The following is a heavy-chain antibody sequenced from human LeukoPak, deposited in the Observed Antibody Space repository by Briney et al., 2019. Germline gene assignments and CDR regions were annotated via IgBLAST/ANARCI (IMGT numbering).Heavy chain of an antibody. Sequence: GGSLRLSCAASGFTFSSYSMNWVRQAPGKGLEWVSSISSSSSYIYNADSVKGRFTISRDNAKNSLYLQMNSLRAEDTAVYYCARVRGYYCSSTSCYTAMRYGYFDYWGQGTLVTVSS. CDR1: GFTFSSYS. CDR2: ISSSSSYI. J-gene: IGHJ4*02. CDR3: ARVRGYYCSSTSCYTAMRYGYFDY. D-gene: IGHD2-2*02. V-gene: IGHV3-21*04.